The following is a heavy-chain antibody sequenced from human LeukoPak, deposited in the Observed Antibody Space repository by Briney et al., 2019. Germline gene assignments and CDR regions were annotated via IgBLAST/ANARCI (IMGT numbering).Heavy chain of an antibody. Sequence: ASVKVSCKASGYTFTSYGISWVRQAPGQGLEWMGWISAYNGNTNYAQKLQGRVTMTTDTSTSTAYMELSRLRSDDTAVYYCARDAIAAAGTQLPYYYYYMDVWGKGTTVTISS. CDR3: ARDAIAAAGTQLPYYYYYMDV. CDR1: GYTFTSYG. D-gene: IGHD6-13*01. V-gene: IGHV1-18*01. CDR2: ISAYNGNT. J-gene: IGHJ6*03.